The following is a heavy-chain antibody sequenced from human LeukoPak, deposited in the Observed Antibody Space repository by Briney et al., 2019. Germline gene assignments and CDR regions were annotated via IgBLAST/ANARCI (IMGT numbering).Heavy chain of an antibody. Sequence: SETLSLTCTVSGGSISSGSYYWSWIRQPAGKGLEWIGRIYTSGSTNYNPSLKSRVTISVDTSKNQFSLKLSSVTAADTAVYYCARSPPTYYYDSSGLDYWGQGTLVTVSS. CDR3: ARSPPTYYYDSSGLDY. D-gene: IGHD3-22*01. CDR1: GGSISSGSYY. J-gene: IGHJ4*02. V-gene: IGHV4-61*02. CDR2: IYTSGST.